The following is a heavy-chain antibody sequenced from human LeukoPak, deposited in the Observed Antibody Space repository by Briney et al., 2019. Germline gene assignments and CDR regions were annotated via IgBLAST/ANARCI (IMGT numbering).Heavy chain of an antibody. J-gene: IGHJ6*03. CDR2: IYYSGST. D-gene: IGHD3-9*01. CDR1: GGSISSGGYY. CDR3: ARGVPSGRYFDWFSYPGYYHYYMDV. V-gene: IGHV4-31*03. Sequence: PSETLSLTCTVSGGSISSGGYYWSWIRQHPGKGLEWIGYIYYSGSTYYNPSLKSRVIISVDTCKNQFSLKLSSVTAADTAVYYCARGVPSGRYFDWFSYPGYYHYYMDVWGKGTTVTVSS.